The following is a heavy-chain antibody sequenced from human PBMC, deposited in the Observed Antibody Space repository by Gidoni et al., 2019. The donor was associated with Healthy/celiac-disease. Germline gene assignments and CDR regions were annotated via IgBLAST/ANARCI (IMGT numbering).Heavy chain of an antibody. V-gene: IGHV3-30*18. CDR2: ISYDGSNK. J-gene: IGHJ4*02. CDR1: GFTFSSYG. CDR3: AKGDY. Sequence: QVQLVESGGGVVQPGRSLRLSCVASGFTFSSYGMHWVRQAPGKGLEWVAVISYDGSNKYYADSVKGRFTISRDNSKNTLYLQMNSLRAEDTAVYYCAKGDYWGQGTLVTVSS.